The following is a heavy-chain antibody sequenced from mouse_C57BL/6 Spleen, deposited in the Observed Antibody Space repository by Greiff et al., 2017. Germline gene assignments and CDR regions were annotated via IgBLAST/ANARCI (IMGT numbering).Heavy chain of an antibody. CDR2: IHPSDSDT. V-gene: IGHV1-74*01. CDR3: AIGYDYSYAMDY. Sequence: QVQLQQPGAELVKPGASVKVSCKASGYTFTSYWMHWVKQRPGQGLEWIGRIHPSDSDTNYNQKFKGKATLTVDKSSSTAYMQLISLTSEDSAVYYCAIGYDYSYAMDYWGQGTSVTVSS. J-gene: IGHJ4*01. D-gene: IGHD2-4*01. CDR1: GYTFTSYW.